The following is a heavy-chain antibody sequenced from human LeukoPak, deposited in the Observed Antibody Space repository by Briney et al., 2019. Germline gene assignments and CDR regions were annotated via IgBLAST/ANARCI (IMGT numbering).Heavy chain of an antibody. D-gene: IGHD1-1*01. CDR2: ISYDGSNK. CDR1: GFTFSSYA. J-gene: IGHJ6*02. CDR3: ASGVQYYYYYGMDV. V-gene: IGHV3-30-3*01. Sequence: GGSLRLSCAASGFTFSSYAMHWVRQAPGKGLEWVAVISYDGSNKYYADSVKGRFTISRDNSENTLYLQMNSLRAEDTAVYYCASGVQYYYYYGMDVWGQGTTVTVSS.